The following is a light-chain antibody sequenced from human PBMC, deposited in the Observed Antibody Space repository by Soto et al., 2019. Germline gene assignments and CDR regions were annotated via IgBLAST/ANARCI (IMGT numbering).Light chain of an antibody. J-gene: IGLJ7*01. CDR3: AAWDDSLSGPV. CDR2: RNN. Sequence: QSVLTQPPSASGTPGQRVTISCSGSSSNIGSNYVYWYQQLPGTAPKLLIYRNNQRPSGVPDRFSGSKSGTSASLVISGLWSEDEADYYCAAWDDSLSGPVFGGGTQLTVL. V-gene: IGLV1-47*03. CDR1: SSNIGSNY.